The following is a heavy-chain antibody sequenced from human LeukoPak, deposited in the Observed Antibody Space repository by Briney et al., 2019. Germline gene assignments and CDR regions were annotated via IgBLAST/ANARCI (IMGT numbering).Heavy chain of an antibody. CDR1: GFTFRSYG. D-gene: IGHD1-14*01. CDR3: ARELYNTSPDY. Sequence: GGSLRLSCAASGFTFRSYGMHWVRQAPGKGLEWVAVIWYDGSNKCYADSVKGRFTISRDNSKNTLYLQMNSLRVDDTAVHYCARELYNTSPDYWGQGTLVTVSS. CDR2: IWYDGSNK. V-gene: IGHV3-33*01. J-gene: IGHJ4*02.